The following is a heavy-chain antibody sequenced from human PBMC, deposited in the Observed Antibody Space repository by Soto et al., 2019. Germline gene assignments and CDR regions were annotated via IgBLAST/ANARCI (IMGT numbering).Heavy chain of an antibody. Sequence: EVQLEESGGGLGKPGGSLRLSCVASGFNLSHPWMTWVRQAAGKGLEWVGHIKSKTDGGTADYAEPVKGRFTISRDDSKNTVNLQMNSLRTEDTAVYYCTTGRYYDILTGHHNVAYWGQGTLVTVSS. CDR1: GFNLSHPW. V-gene: IGHV3-15*01. J-gene: IGHJ4*02. D-gene: IGHD3-9*01. CDR2: IKSKTDGGTA. CDR3: TTGRYYDILTGHHNVAY.